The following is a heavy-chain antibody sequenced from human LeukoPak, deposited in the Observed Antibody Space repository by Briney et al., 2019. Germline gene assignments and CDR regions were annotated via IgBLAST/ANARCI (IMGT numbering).Heavy chain of an antibody. CDR1: GFTFSSYE. J-gene: IGHJ4*02. Sequence: PGGSLRLSCAASGFTFSSYEMNWVRQAPGKGLEWVSYISSSGSTIYYADSVKARFTISRDNAKNSLYLQMNSLRAEDTAVYYCARDLRSGGRYRPLDYWGQGTLVTVSS. D-gene: IGHD1-26*01. CDR3: ARDLRSGGRYRPLDY. CDR2: ISSSGSTI. V-gene: IGHV3-48*03.